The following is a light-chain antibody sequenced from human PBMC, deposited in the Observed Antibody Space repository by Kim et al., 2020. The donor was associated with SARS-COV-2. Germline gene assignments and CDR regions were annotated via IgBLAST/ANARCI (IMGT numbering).Light chain of an antibody. CDR1: QSVGSY. CDR2: DAS. V-gene: IGKV3-11*01. J-gene: IGKJ3*01. Sequence: LQPGERATPSCRASQSVGSYLAWYQQKPGQAPRLLIYDASNRATGIPARFSGSGSGTDFTLTISSLEPEDFAVYYCQQRSNWPSTFGPGTKVDIK. CDR3: QQRSNWPST.